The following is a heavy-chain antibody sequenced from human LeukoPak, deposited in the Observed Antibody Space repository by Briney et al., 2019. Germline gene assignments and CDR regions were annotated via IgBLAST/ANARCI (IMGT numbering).Heavy chain of an antibody. D-gene: IGHD6-19*01. CDR1: GFTFSNYA. J-gene: IGHJ4*02. CDR3: AIWQWVDQGLAY. CDR2: ISGSGGST. Sequence: GGSLRLSCAASGFTFSNYAMSWVRQAPGKGLEWVSGISGSGGSTYYADSVKGRFTISRDNSKNTLSLQMNSLRADDTAVYYCAIWQWVDQGLAYWGQGTPVTVSS. V-gene: IGHV3-23*01.